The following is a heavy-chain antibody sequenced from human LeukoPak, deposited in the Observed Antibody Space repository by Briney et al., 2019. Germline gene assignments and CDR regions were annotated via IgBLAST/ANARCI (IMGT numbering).Heavy chain of an antibody. Sequence: ASVKVSCKASGYTFTSYGISWVRQAPGQGLEWMGWISAYNGNTNYAQKLQGRVTMTTDTSTSTAYMELRSLRSDDTAVYYCASQLLEMATTPYYYYGMDVWGQGTTVTVSS. V-gene: IGHV1-18*01. CDR1: GYTFTSYG. D-gene: IGHD5-24*01. J-gene: IGHJ6*02. CDR2: ISAYNGNT. CDR3: ASQLLEMATTPYYYYGMDV.